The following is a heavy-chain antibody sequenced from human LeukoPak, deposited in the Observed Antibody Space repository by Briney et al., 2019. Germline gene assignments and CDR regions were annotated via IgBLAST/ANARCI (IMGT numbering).Heavy chain of an antibody. CDR2: INPNSGRT. Sequence: GASVKVSCKASGYTFTRYYMDWVRQAPGQGLEWRGWINPNSGRTNYAQKFQGSVTMTRDTSISTAYMELSRLRSDDTVVYYCARDGALWFGELKAYMDVWGKGTTVTVSS. CDR1: GYTFTRYY. V-gene: IGHV1-2*02. J-gene: IGHJ6*03. D-gene: IGHD3-10*01. CDR3: ARDGALWFGELKAYMDV.